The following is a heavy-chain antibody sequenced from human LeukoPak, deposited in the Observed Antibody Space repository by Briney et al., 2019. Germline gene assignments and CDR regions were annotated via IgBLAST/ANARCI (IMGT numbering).Heavy chain of an antibody. V-gene: IGHV3-9*01. CDR1: GFTFDDYA. Sequence: PGGSLRLSCAASGFTFDDYAMHWVRQAPGKGLEWVSGISWNNGSIGYADSVKGRFTISRDNAKNSLYLQMNSLRAEDTALYYCAKDRYKEMATGWFDPWGQGTLVTVSS. CDR2: ISWNNGSI. CDR3: AKDRYKEMATGWFDP. J-gene: IGHJ5*02. D-gene: IGHD5-24*01.